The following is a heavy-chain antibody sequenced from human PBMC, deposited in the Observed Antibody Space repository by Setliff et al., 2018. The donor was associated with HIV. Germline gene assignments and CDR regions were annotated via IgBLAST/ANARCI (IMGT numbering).Heavy chain of an antibody. V-gene: IGHV1-46*01. J-gene: IGHJ3*02. CDR2: INPSGGSS. CDR1: GYTFTSYY. CDR3: ARARGRLSDFDI. Sequence: ASVKVSCKASGYTFTSYYIHWVRQAPGQGLEWMGIINPSGGSSNYAQKFQDRVTMTRDTSTTTVYMDLRSLRSEDTAVYYCARARGRLSDFDIWGQGTMVTVSS. D-gene: IGHD3-10*01.